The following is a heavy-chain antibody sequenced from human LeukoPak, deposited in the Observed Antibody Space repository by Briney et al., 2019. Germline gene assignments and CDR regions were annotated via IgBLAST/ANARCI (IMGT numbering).Heavy chain of an antibody. D-gene: IGHD7-27*01. J-gene: IGHJ6*03. CDR3: ARLETGEYYMDV. V-gene: IGHV4-39*07. CDR2: IYYSGST. CDR1: GGSISSSSYY. Sequence: PSETLSLTCTVSGGSISSSSYYWGWIRQPPGKGLEWIGSIYYSGSTYYNPSLKSRVTISVDTSKNQFSLKLSSVTAADTAVYYCARLETGEYYMDVWGKGTTVTVSS.